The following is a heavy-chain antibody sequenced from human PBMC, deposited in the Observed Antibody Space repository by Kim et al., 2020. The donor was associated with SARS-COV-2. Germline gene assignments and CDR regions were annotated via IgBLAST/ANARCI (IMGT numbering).Heavy chain of an antibody. J-gene: IGHJ4*02. V-gene: IGHV3-7*01. CDR2: GG. D-gene: IGHD2-2*01. Sequence: GGYYVDSAKGRLTRSRDSAKNSLFLQMDSLRAEDTAVYFCARGAYQFDYWGQGTLVTVSS. CDR3: ARGAYQFDY.